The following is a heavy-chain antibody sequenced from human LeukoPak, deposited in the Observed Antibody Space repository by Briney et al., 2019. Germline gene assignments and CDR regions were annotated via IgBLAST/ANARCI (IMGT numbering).Heavy chain of an antibody. CDR3: ARDQVYTSLSAFGI. Sequence: GGSLRLSCAASGFTFSSYSMNWVRPAPGKGLEWVSSISSSSSYIYSADSVKGRFTISRDNAKNSLYLQMNSLRAEDTAVSYCARDQVYTSLSAFGIWGQGTKVTVSS. V-gene: IGHV3-21*01. D-gene: IGHD3-16*01. CDR1: GFTFSSYS. CDR2: ISSSSSYI. J-gene: IGHJ3*02.